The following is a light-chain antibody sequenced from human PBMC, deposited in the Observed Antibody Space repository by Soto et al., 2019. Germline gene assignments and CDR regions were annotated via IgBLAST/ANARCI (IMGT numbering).Light chain of an antibody. CDR2: GAS. Sequence: EIVLTQSPGTLSLSPGERATLSCRASQSVDSSYLAWYQQKPGQAPRLLIYGASSRATGIPDRFSGSGSGTDFPLTISRREPEDFAVYSCQQFGSPFTFGPGTKVDIK. CDR1: QSVDSSY. V-gene: IGKV3-20*01. J-gene: IGKJ3*01. CDR3: QQFGSPFT.